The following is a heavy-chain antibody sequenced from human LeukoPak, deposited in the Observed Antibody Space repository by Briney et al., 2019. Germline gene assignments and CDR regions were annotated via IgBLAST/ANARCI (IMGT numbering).Heavy chain of an antibody. D-gene: IGHD1-7*01. Sequence: GGSLRLSCAASGFTFSSSSMNWVRQAPGKGLEWVSSISSGSSYIYYADPLKGRFTVSRDNAKNSLYLQMNSLRAEDTAVYYCVSERYNWNYAFDYWGQGILVTVSS. CDR1: GFTFSSSS. CDR2: ISSGSSYI. CDR3: VSERYNWNYAFDY. V-gene: IGHV3-21*01. J-gene: IGHJ4*02.